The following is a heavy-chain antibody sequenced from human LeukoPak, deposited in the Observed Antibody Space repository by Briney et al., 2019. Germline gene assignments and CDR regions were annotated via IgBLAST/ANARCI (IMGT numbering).Heavy chain of an antibody. D-gene: IGHD6-13*01. J-gene: IGHJ4*02. V-gene: IGHV3-9*01. Sequence: PGVSLRLSCAASGFSFSTYGMHWVRQAPGKGLEWVSGISWNSGSIGYADSVKGRFTISRDNAKNSLYLQMNSLRAEDTALYYCAKDTAAAGTHFDYWGQGTLVTVSS. CDR2: ISWNSGSI. CDR3: AKDTAAAGTHFDY. CDR1: GFSFSTYG.